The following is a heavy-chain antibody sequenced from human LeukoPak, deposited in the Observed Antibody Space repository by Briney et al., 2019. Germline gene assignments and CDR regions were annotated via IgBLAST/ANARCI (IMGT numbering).Heavy chain of an antibody. Sequence: PGGSLRLSCAAPGFTFDDYAIYWVRQGPGKGLEWVSLISGDGGSIYYADSVKGRFTISRDNSKNSLYLQMNSLRAEDTALYYCAKEDYSSSWYALDYWGQGTLVTVSS. CDR2: ISGDGGSI. CDR1: GFTFDDYA. J-gene: IGHJ4*02. D-gene: IGHD6-13*01. CDR3: AKEDYSSSWYALDY. V-gene: IGHV3-43*02.